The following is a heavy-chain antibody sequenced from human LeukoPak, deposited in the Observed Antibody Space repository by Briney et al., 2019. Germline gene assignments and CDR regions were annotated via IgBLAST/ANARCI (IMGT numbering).Heavy chain of an antibody. Sequence: SETLSLTCTVSGYSISSGYYWSWIRQPAGKGLEWIGRIYTSGSTNYNPSLKSRVTISVDTSKNQFSLKLSSVTAADTAVYYCARYYYGSGSYYNLNRDWFDPWGQGTLVTVSS. CDR1: GYSISSGYY. CDR3: ARYYYGSGSYYNLNRDWFDP. D-gene: IGHD3-10*01. V-gene: IGHV4-61*02. CDR2: IYTSGST. J-gene: IGHJ5*02.